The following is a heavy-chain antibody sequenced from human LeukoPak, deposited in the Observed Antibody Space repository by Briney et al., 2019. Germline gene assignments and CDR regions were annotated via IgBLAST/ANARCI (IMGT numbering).Heavy chain of an antibody. CDR2: IYYSGTT. D-gene: IGHD5-18*01. CDR1: GGSISSGDYY. Sequence: SQTLSLTCTVSGGSISSGDYYWSWIRQHPIKGLEWIGYIYYSGTTYYNPSLESRVTISVDTSKNQFSLKLSSMTAADTAVYYCARVGSPITAFFDCWGQGTLVSVSS. V-gene: IGHV4-31*03. J-gene: IGHJ4*02. CDR3: ARVGSPITAFFDC.